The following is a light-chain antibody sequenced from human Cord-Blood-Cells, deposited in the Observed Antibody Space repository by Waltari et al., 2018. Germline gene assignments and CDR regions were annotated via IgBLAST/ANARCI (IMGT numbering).Light chain of an antibody. V-gene: IGKV1-5*03. Sequence: DIQMTQSPSTLSAPVGDRVTITCRASQRISSWLDWYEQNTGKAPKFLTSKASSLESGVPSRFRGSESWTEFTLTINSLQHDDFSTYDCQQYNSYSWTFGQGTKVEIK. J-gene: IGKJ1*01. CDR1: QRISSW. CDR2: KAS. CDR3: QQYNSYSWT.